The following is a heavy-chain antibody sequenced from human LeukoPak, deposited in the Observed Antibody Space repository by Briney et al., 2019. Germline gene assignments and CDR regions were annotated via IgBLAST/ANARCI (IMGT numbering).Heavy chain of an antibody. CDR2: IKSKTDGGTT. D-gene: IGHD3-10*01. CDR3: TTQPELLWFGELLGPENMDV. Sequence: GGSLRLSCAASGFTFSNAWMSWVRQAPGKGLEWVGRIKSKTDGGTTDYAAPVKGRFTISRDDSKNTLYLQMNSLKTEDTALYYCTTQPELLWFGELLGPENMDVWGKGTTVTVSS. CDR1: GFTFSNAW. J-gene: IGHJ6*03. V-gene: IGHV3-15*01.